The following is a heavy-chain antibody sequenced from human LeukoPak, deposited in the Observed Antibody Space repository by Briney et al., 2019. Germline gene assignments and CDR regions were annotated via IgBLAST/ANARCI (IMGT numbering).Heavy chain of an antibody. Sequence: GGSLRLSCAASGFTFSSYGMHWVRQAPGKGLEWVAVISYDGSNKYYADSVKGRFTISRDNSKNTLYLQMNSLRAEDTAVYYCATTPWPYDSSGYPPSWGQGTLVTVSS. D-gene: IGHD3-22*01. CDR1: GFTFSSYG. V-gene: IGHV3-30*03. CDR3: ATTPWPYDSSGYPPS. CDR2: ISYDGSNK. J-gene: IGHJ4*02.